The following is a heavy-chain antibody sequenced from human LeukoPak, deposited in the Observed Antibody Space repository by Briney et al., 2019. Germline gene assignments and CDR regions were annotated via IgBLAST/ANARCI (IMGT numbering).Heavy chain of an antibody. CDR3: ARFLNAEGATDY. V-gene: IGHV3-64*01. D-gene: IGHD1-26*01. CDR2: ISSNGGST. CDR1: GFTFSSYA. Sequence: GGSLRLSCAASGFTFSSYAMHWVRQAPGKGLEYVSAISSNGGSTYYANSVKGRFTISRDNSKNTLYLQMGSLRAEDIAVYYCARFLNAEGATDYWGQGTLVTVSS. J-gene: IGHJ4*02.